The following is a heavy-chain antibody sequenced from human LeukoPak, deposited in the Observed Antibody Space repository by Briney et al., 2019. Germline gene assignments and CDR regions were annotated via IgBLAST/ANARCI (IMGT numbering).Heavy chain of an antibody. V-gene: IGHV3-23*01. D-gene: IGHD2-15*01. CDR2: ISGSGGST. Sequence: GGSLRLSCAASGFTFSSYAMSWVRQAPGRGLEWVSAISGSGGSTYHADSVKGRFTISRGNSKNTVHLQMNSLRAEDTAVYHCARQLGYCSGGSCHFDNWGQGTLVTVSS. CDR3: ARQLGYCSGGSCHFDN. J-gene: IGHJ4*02. CDR1: GFTFSSYA.